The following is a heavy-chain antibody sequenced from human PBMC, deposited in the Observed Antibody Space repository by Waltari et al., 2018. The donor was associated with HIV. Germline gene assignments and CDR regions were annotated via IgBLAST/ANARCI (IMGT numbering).Heavy chain of an antibody. CDR1: GFTVGSNY. Sequence: EVQLVQSGGGLIQPGGSLSLSCAASGFTVGSNYMSWVRQAPGQGLGWVSVIYSGGSTFYADSVQGRFTISRDNAKNTLFLQLNSLRAEDTAVYYCARDRGDSFFPYWGQGTLVTVSS. J-gene: IGHJ4*02. V-gene: IGHV3-53*01. D-gene: IGHD5-18*01. CDR3: ARDRGDSFFPY. CDR2: IYSGGST.